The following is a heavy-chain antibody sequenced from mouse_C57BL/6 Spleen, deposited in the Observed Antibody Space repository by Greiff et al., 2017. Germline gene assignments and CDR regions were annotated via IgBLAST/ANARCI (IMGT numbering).Heavy chain of an antibody. CDR3: ASYDYDGWFAY. CDR1: GSTFTSYW. J-gene: IGHJ2*01. CDR2: IDPSDSAT. V-gene: IGHV1-52*01. Sequence: QVQLQQPGAELVRPGSSVKLSCKASGSTFTSYWMHWVQPRPIQGLEWIGNIDPSDSATHYNQKFKDQATLTVDKSSSTAYRQLSSLTSEDSAVYCCASYDYDGWFAYWGQGTTLTVSS. D-gene: IGHD2-4*01.